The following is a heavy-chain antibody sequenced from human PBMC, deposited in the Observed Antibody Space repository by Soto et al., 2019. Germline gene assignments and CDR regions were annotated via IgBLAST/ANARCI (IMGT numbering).Heavy chain of an antibody. J-gene: IGHJ4*02. V-gene: IGHV3-30-3*01. CDR1: GFTFSSYA. CDR2: IVYDGTTK. D-gene: IGHD3-22*01. CDR3: ARTSSGYYGHFDY. Sequence: QVHLVESGGGLVQPGRSLRLSCVASGFTFSSYAIHWVRQAPGKGLEWVAVIVYDGTTKYYADSVKGRFTISRDNSKNTLYPQMTSLKVDDTAVYYCARTSSGYYGHFDYWGQGTLVTVSS.